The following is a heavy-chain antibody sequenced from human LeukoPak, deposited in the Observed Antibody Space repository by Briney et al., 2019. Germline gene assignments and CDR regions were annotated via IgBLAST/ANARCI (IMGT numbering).Heavy chain of an antibody. Sequence: SETLSLTCAAYGGSFSGYYWSWIRQPPGKGLEWIGEINHSGSTNYNPSLKSRVTISVDTSKNQFFLKLSSVTAADTAVYYCARGPRGGAYYYQCRAFDIWGQGTMVTVSS. V-gene: IGHV4-34*01. CDR1: GGSFSGYY. CDR3: ARGPRGGAYYYQCRAFDI. D-gene: IGHD3-10*01. J-gene: IGHJ3*02. CDR2: INHSGST.